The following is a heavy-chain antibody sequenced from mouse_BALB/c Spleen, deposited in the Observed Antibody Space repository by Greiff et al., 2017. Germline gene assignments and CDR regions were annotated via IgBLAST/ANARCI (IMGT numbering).Heavy chain of an antibody. D-gene: IGHD2-13*01. Sequence: EVKVVESGAELVKPGASVKLSCTASGFNIKDTYMHWVKQRPEQGLEWIGRIDPANGNTKYDPKFQGKATITADTSSNTAYLQLSSLTSEDTAVYYCASGGLDFDYWGQGTTLTVSS. CDR3: ASGGLDFDY. CDR2: IDPANGNT. V-gene: IGHV14-3*02. CDR1: GFNIKDTY. J-gene: IGHJ2*01.